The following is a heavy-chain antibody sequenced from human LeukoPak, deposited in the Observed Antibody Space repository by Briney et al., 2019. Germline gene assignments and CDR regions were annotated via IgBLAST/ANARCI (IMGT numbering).Heavy chain of an antibody. Sequence: GGSLRLSCAASGFTFSSYWMSWVRQAPGKGLEWVANIKQDGSEEYYVDSVKGRFTISRDNAKNSLYLQMNSLRAEDTAVYYCARDPSPYYYDSSGLDYWGQGTLVTVSS. CDR3: ARDPSPYYYDSSGLDY. J-gene: IGHJ4*02. V-gene: IGHV3-7*01. CDR1: GFTFSSYW. D-gene: IGHD3-22*01. CDR2: IKQDGSEE.